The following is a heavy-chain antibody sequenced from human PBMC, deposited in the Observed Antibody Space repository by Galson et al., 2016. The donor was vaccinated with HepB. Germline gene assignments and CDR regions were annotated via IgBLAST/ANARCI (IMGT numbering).Heavy chain of an antibody. J-gene: IGHJ3*01. CDR3: ARECVGGECYPSPDAFDV. Sequence: SVKVSCKASGYTFRSYGISWVRQAPGQGLEWMGWIAVYNGNTNYAQKFKGRVTMTMDTSTTTAYVELRSLRSDDTAVYYCARECVGGECYPSPDAFDVWGQGTMVTVSS. V-gene: IGHV1-18*04. D-gene: IGHD2-21*01. CDR1: GYTFRSYG. CDR2: IAVYNGNT.